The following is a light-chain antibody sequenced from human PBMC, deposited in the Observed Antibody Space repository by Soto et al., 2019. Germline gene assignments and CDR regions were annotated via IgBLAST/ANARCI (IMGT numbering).Light chain of an antibody. J-gene: IGLJ3*02. CDR1: SSDVGGYNY. V-gene: IGLV2-8*01. CDR3: SSHAGINNVV. Sequence: QSALPQPPSASGSPGQSVTIACTGTSSDVGGYNYVSWYQQHPGKAPTLMIYEVTKRPSGVPDRFSGSKSGNTASLTVSGLQAEDEADYYCSSHAGINNVVFGGGTKLTVL. CDR2: EVT.